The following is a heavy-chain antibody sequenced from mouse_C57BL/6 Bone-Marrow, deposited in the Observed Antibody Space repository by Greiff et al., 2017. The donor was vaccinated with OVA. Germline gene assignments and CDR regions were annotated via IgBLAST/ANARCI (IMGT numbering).Heavy chain of an antibody. CDR1: GYTFTSYW. CDR3: ASENWYYFDY. J-gene: IGHJ2*01. Sequence: VKLKQPGAELVKPGASVKMSCKASGYTFTSYWITWVKQRPGQGLEWIGDIYPGSGSTNYNEKFKSKATLTVDTSSSTAYMQLSSLTAEDSAVYYCASENWYYFDYWGQGTTLTVSS. V-gene: IGHV1-55*01. CDR2: IYPGSGST. D-gene: IGHD4-1*01.